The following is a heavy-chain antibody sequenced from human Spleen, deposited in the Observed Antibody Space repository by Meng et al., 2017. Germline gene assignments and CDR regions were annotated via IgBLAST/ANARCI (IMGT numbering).Heavy chain of an antibody. V-gene: IGHV1-8*01. CDR2: MNPNSGNR. D-gene: IGHD4-17*01. CDR1: RYTFTSYD. J-gene: IGHJ5*02. CDR3: ARAKAGGYGEGFSGWFDP. Sequence: QGQLVQSGAEVKQPGASVKVSCKASRYTFTSYDINWVRQAFGQGLEWLGWMNPNSGNRDYAQKFQGRVTMTRNTSISTAYMELGSLTYEDTAVYYCARAKAGGYGEGFSGWFDPWGQGTLVTVSS.